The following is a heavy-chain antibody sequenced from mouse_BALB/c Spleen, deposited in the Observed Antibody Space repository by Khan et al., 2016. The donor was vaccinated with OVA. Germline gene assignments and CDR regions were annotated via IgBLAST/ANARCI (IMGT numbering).Heavy chain of an antibody. V-gene: IGHV2-9*02. CDR2: IWAGGST. CDR1: GFSLNNYG. D-gene: IGHD1-1*01. CDR3: ARPYYGSAWFAY. Sequence: VQLQESGPGLVAPSQSLSITCTVSGFSLNNYGVHWVRQPPREGLEWLGVIWAGGSTNYNSALMSRPSISKDNSKSQVFLKMNSLQTNDTAMYYCARPYYGSAWFAYWGQGTLVTVSA. J-gene: IGHJ3*01.